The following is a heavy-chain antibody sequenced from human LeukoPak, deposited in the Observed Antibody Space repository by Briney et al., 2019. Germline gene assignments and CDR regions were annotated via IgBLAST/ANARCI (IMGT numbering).Heavy chain of an antibody. J-gene: IGHJ4*02. Sequence: GGSLRLSCAASTFTFSSHGMHWVRQAPGKGLEWLAVIWYDGSKKYHADSVKGGFTISRDNSKNTLYLQMNSLRAEDTAVYYCARDLLGYSYDAYYFDFWGQGTLDSVFS. CDR3: ARDLLGYSYDAYYFDF. D-gene: IGHD5-18*01. CDR2: IWYDGSKK. CDR1: TFTFSSHG. V-gene: IGHV3-33*01.